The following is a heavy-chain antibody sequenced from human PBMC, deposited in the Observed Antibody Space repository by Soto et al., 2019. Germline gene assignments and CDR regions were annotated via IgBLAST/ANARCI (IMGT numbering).Heavy chain of an antibody. V-gene: IGHV1-69*01. CDR3: ARVGGIGAPPGTDY. CDR1: GGIFSSYA. D-gene: IGHD6-6*01. Sequence: QVQLVQPGAEVKKPGSSVKVSCKASGGIFSSYAISWLRQAPGQGLEWMGAVIPILGPAYYALDLHDRGWITAEESTRTSYMELSSLRSEDTAVYFCARVGGIGAPPGTDYWGQGTLVTVSS. J-gene: IGHJ4*02. CDR2: VIPILGPA.